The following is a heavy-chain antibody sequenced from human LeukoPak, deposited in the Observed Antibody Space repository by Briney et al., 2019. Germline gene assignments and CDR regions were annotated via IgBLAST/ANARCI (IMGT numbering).Heavy chain of an antibody. CDR2: INPSGSST. CDR1: GYSFTSHY. Sequence: EASVKVSCKASGYSFTSHYMHWVRQAPGQGLEWLGLINPSGSSTLYAQKFQGRVTMTRDMSTTTDYMELSSLRSEDTAVYYCARDNSVGDVAWWLDPWGQGTLVTVS. CDR3: ARDNSVGDVAWWLDP. J-gene: IGHJ5*02. V-gene: IGHV1-46*01. D-gene: IGHD1-26*01.